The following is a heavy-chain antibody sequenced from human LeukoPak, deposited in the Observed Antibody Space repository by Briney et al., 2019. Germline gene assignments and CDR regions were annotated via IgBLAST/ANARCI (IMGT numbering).Heavy chain of an antibody. CDR1: GGSFSSYY. J-gene: IGHJ4*03. D-gene: IGHD1-1*01. CDR2: INHRGDT. CDR3: ARGPTISETGYFDY. Sequence: SLETLSLTCAVYGGSFSSYYWSWIRQSPGKGLEWIAEINHRGDTNYNPSVKSRVTISVDTSKNQFSLKVTSLTAADTAVYYCARGPTISETGYFDYWGQGTLVTVSS. V-gene: IGHV4-34*01.